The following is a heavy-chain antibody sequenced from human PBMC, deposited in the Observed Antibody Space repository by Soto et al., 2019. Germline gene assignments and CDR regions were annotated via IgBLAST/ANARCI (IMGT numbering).Heavy chain of an antibody. CDR2: ISSSSSTI. V-gene: IGHV3-48*02. CDR1: GFSFSRYS. D-gene: IGHD3-22*01. CDR3: ARGPSSFYYDSRAYQNLFDY. Sequence: EVQLVESGGGLVQPGGSLRLSCAASGFSFSRYSMNWVRQAPGKGLQWISYISSSSSTIYYIDSVKARFAISRDNAMNSLYLKMNSLRDEDSAIYYCARGPSSFYYDSRAYQNLFDYWGQGALVTVSS. J-gene: IGHJ4*02.